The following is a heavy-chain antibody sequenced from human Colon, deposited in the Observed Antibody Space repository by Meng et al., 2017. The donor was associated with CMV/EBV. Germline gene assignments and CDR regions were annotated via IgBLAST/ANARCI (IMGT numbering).Heavy chain of an antibody. Sequence: QLELVRSGHKVKRPGASLEVSCKTSGYTFTANHLHWVRQAPGQGLEWVGWIYPQDGGTYFAQKIQDRVTLNRDTSITTAYMELSGPISYDTAIYYCVRESWYFDFWGEGALVTVSS. D-gene: IGHD6-13*01. CDR1: GYTFTANH. CDR3: VRESWYFDF. V-gene: IGHV1-2*02. CDR2: IYPQDGGT. J-gene: IGHJ4*02.